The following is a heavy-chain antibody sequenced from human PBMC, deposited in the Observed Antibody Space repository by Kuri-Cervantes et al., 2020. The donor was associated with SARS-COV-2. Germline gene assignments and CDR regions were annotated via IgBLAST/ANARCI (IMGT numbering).Heavy chain of an antibody. CDR2: ISYDGSNK. Sequence: LSLTCAASGFTFSSYGMHCVRQAPGKGLEWVAVISYDGSNKYYADSVKGRFTISRDNSKNTLYLQMNSLRAEDTAVYYCATLGGFDYWGQGTLVTVSS. CDR1: GFTFSSYG. V-gene: IGHV3-30*03. CDR3: ATLGGFDY. D-gene: IGHD3-16*01. J-gene: IGHJ4*02.